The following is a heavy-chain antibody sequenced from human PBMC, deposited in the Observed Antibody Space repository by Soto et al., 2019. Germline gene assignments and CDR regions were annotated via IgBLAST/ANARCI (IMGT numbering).Heavy chain of an antibody. CDR3: ARSPLYSSSLFNFDYYYYGMDV. V-gene: IGHV1-2*02. Sequence: ASLKVSFEASGYTFTGYYMDWVRQAPVQGLDWMGWINPNSGGTNYAQKLQVRVTMTRDTSISTAYMELSRLRSDDTAVYYCARSPLYSSSLFNFDYYYYGMDVWGQGTTVTVSS. CDR1: GYTFTGYY. J-gene: IGHJ6*02. CDR2: INPNSGGT. D-gene: IGHD6-6*01.